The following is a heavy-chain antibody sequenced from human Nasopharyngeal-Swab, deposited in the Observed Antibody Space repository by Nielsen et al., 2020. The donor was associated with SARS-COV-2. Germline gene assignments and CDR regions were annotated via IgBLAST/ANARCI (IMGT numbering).Heavy chain of an antibody. J-gene: IGHJ4*02. V-gene: IGHV3-33*01. Sequence: GESLKISCAASGFTFSSYGMHWVRQAPGKGLEWVAVMWYDGSNKFYADSVKGRFTISRDNSKNTLSLQMNSLRAEDTAVYYCAREAHYYDSSSLDYWGQGTLVTVSS. CDR1: GFTFSSYG. CDR3: AREAHYYDSSSLDY. CDR2: MWYDGSNK. D-gene: IGHD3-22*01.